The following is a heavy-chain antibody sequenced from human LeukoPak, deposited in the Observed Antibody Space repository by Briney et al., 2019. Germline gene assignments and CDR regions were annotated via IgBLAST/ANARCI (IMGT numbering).Heavy chain of an antibody. D-gene: IGHD6-13*01. CDR2: IYPGDSDT. Sequence: GESLQISCKGSGYSFTSYWIGWVRQMPGKGLEWMGIIYPGDSDTRCSPSFQGQVTISADKSISTAYLQWSSLKASDTAMYYCARSAGLHYYYMDVWGKGTTVTISS. CDR1: GYSFTSYW. J-gene: IGHJ6*03. V-gene: IGHV5-51*01. CDR3: ARSAGLHYYYMDV.